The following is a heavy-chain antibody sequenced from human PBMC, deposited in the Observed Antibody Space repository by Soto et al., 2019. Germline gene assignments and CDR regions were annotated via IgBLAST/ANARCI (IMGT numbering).Heavy chain of an antibody. J-gene: IGHJ6*02. CDR1: GSSISSGYY. V-gene: IGHV4-38-2*02. Sequence: SETLSITCAVSGSSISSGYYWGWIRQPPGKGLEWIGSIYHSGSTYYNPSLKSRVTISVDTSKNQFSLKLSSVTAADTAVYYCARDGVSGSYYVVNYYYYGMDVWGQGTTVT. CDR3: ARDGVSGSYYVVNYYYYGMDV. D-gene: IGHD1-26*01. CDR2: IYHSGST.